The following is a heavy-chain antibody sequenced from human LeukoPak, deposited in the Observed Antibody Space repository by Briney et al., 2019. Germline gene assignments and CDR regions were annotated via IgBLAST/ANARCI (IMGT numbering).Heavy chain of an antibody. CDR1: GFTFSTYA. CDR3: AKGHDTSTWFGTWLDP. J-gene: IGHJ5*02. D-gene: IGHD3-10*01. V-gene: IGHV3-30*18. Sequence: GGSLRLSCGASGFTFSTYAMHWVRQTPDKGLEWVAVISSDGSNENYADSVKGRFIISRDNSKNTLFLRMNNPTPEDTAVYYCAKGHDTSTWFGTWLDPWGQGTLVTVSS. CDR2: ISSDGSNE.